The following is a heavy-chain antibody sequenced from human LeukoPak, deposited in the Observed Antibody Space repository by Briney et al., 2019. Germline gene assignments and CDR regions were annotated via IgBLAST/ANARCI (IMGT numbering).Heavy chain of an antibody. D-gene: IGHD4-17*01. CDR3: ARGGGDGDLIPFDY. CDR2: INGVNANT. V-gene: IGHV1-3*01. Sequence: ASVKVSCKASGYTFTTYAMHWVRQAPGQMLEWMGWINGVNANTRYSQKLQGRVTITWDTAASTAYVELSSLRSEDTAVYHCARGGGDGDLIPFDYWGQGTLVTVSS. CDR1: GYTFTTYA. J-gene: IGHJ4*02.